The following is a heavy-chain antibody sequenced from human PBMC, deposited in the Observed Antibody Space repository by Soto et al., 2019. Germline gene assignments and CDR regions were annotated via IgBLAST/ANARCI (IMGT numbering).Heavy chain of an antibody. CDR2: ISGSGGST. CDR3: AKTRSLTIPEY. V-gene: IGHV3-23*01. CDR1: GFTFISYS. D-gene: IGHD3-10*01. Sequence: GGSLGLSCAPSGFTFISYSMSWVLQAPGKGLEWVSAISGSGGSTYYADSVKGRFTISRDNSKNTLYLQMNSLRAEDTAVYYCAKTRSLTIPEYWGQGTLVTVSS. J-gene: IGHJ4*02.